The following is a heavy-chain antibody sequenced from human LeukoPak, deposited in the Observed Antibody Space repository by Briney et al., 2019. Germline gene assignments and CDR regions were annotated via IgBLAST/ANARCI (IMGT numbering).Heavy chain of an antibody. CDR1: GGSFSGYY. D-gene: IGHD2-2*01. CDR2: INHSGST. V-gene: IGHV4-34*01. CDR3: ARGRGKGYQLLYVVFDY. J-gene: IGHJ4*02. Sequence: PSETLSLTCAVYGGSFSGYYWSWIRQPPGKGLEWIGEINHSGSTNYNPSLKSRVTISVDTSKNQFSLKLSSVTAADTAVYYCARGRGKGYQLLYVVFDYWGQGTLVTVSS.